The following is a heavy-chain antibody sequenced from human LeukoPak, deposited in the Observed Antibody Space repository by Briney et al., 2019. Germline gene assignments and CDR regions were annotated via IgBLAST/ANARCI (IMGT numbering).Heavy chain of an antibody. CDR2: INPSGGST. Sequence: GASVTVSCKASVYTFTNYYMHWVRQAPGQGLEWMGIINPSGGSTSYAQKFQGGVTMTRDTSTSTVYMELSSLRSEDTAVYYCARDGSMVRGVIITPRRWFDPWGQGTLVTVSS. J-gene: IGHJ5*02. CDR1: VYTFTNYY. CDR3: ARDGSMVRGVIITPRRWFDP. V-gene: IGHV1-46*01. D-gene: IGHD3-10*01.